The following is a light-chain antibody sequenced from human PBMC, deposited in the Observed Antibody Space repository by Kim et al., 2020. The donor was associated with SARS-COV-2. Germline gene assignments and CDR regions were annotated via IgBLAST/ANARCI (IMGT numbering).Light chain of an antibody. CDR2: EDY. CDR1: SGSFASSD. V-gene: IGLV6-57*03. CDR3: QSYDDTNVV. Sequence: GWTVTSSCTRSSGSFASSDVQWFQQRPGSVPTTVIFEDYQRPSGVPARFSGSVDSSSNSASLTISGLKTEDEGYYYCQSYDDTNVVFGGGTQLTVL. J-gene: IGLJ3*02.